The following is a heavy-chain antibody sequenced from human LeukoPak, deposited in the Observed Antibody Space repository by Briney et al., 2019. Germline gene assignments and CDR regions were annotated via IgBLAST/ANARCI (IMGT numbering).Heavy chain of an antibody. J-gene: IGHJ4*02. CDR1: GFTFSSYA. D-gene: IGHD3-22*01. Sequence: GGSLRLSCAASGFTFSSYAMSWVRQAPGKGLGWVSAISGSGGSTYYADSVKGRFTISRDNSKNTLYLQMNSLRAEDTAVYYCAKDMDYYDSSGYFLYFDYWGQGTLVTVSS. V-gene: IGHV3-23*01. CDR3: AKDMDYYDSSGYFLYFDY. CDR2: ISGSGGST.